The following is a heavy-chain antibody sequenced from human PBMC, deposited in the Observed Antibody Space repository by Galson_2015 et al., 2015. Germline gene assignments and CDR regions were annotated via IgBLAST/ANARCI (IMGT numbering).Heavy chain of an antibody. CDR1: GFTFSSYG. CDR3: VKDEIAMGSRGFDY. V-gene: IGHV3-30*18. CDR2: ISSDVSNK. Sequence: SLRLSCAASGFTFSSYGMHWVRQAPGKGLEWVAVISSDVSNKYYADSVKGRFTISRDNSKYTLYLQMSSLRAEDTAVYYCVKDEIAMGSRGFDYWGQGTLVTVSS. D-gene: IGHD6-19*01. J-gene: IGHJ4*02.